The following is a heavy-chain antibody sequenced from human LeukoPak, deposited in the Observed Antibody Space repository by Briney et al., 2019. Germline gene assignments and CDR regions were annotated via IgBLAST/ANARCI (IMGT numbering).Heavy chain of an antibody. CDR3: ARGEKLAVAGLIWFDP. Sequence: PPGGSLRLSCVASGLTFSSYAMHWVRQSPGKGLEWVAAISYDGSNKNYADSVKGRFTISRDNFKNTLYLQMNSLRVEDTAVYYCARGEKLAVAGLIWFDPRGQGTLVTVSS. CDR2: ISYDGSNK. V-gene: IGHV3-30*04. J-gene: IGHJ5*02. D-gene: IGHD6-19*01. CDR1: GLTFSSYA.